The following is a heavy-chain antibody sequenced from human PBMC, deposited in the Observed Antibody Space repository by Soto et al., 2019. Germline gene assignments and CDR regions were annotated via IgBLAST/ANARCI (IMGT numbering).Heavy chain of an antibody. CDR2: IGGSGGPS. CDR3: AKDRGSDWDKIFFDY. J-gene: IGHJ4*02. CDR1: GFTFSSYA. Sequence: GGSLRLSCAASGFTFSSYAMTWVRQAPGKGLGWVSSIGGSGGPSYYADSVKGRFTISRDNSKNTLYLQMTSLRAEDTAVYYCAKDRGSDWDKIFFDYWGQGTLVTVSS. D-gene: IGHD3-3*01. V-gene: IGHV3-23*01.